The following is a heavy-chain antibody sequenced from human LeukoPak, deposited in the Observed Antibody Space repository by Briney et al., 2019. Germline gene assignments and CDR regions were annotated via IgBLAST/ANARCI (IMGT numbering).Heavy chain of an antibody. CDR3: AKSALWFGELFGPFDY. Sequence: GGSLRLSCAASGFTFSSYAMSWVRAAPGEGLEWVSAISGSGGRTYYADSVKGRFTISRDNSKNTLYLQMNSLRAEDTAVYYCAKSALWFGELFGPFDYWGQGTLVTVSS. V-gene: IGHV3-23*01. D-gene: IGHD3-10*01. CDR2: ISGSGGRT. J-gene: IGHJ4*02. CDR1: GFTFSSYA.